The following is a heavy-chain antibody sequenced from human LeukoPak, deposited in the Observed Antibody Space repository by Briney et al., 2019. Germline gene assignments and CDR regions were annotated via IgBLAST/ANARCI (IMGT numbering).Heavy chain of an antibody. CDR1: GFTFRYYW. D-gene: IGHD2-15*01. J-gene: IGHJ4*02. CDR3: AKRLCDGGSCYGPPDY. Sequence: GGSLRLSCATSGFTFRYYWMHWVRQVPGKGLVWVSRIKGDGSSTRIADSVKGRFTISRDNAKNTLYLQMNSLRAEDTAVYYCAKRLCDGGSCYGPPDYWGQGTLVTVSS. V-gene: IGHV3-74*01. CDR2: IKGDGSST.